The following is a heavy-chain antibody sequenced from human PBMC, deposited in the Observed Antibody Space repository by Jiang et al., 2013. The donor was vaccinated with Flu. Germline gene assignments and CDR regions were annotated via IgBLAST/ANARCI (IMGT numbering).Heavy chain of an antibody. CDR2: IYSGGST. CDR3: ARAGPADCSSTSCSPYYYYGMDV. D-gene: IGHD2-2*01. Sequence: QLLESGGGLIQPGGSLRLSCAASGFTVSSNYMSWVRQAPGKGLEWVSVIYSGGSTYYADSVKGRFTISRDNSKNTLYLQMNSLRAEDTAVYYCARAGPADCSSTSCSPYYYYGMDVWGQGTTVTVSS. V-gene: IGHV3-53*01. CDR1: GFTVSSNY. J-gene: IGHJ6*02.